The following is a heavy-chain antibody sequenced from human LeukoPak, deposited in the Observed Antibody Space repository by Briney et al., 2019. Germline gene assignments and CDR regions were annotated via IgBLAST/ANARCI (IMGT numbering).Heavy chain of an antibody. D-gene: IGHD1-1*01. CDR1: GGSFSGYY. J-gene: IGHJ4*02. Sequence: SETLSLTCAVYGGSFSGYYWSWIRQPPGKGLEWIGEINHSGSTNYNPSLKSRVTISVDTSKNQFSLKLNSVTPEDTAVYYCARDPQLERRLAVGYYFDYWGQGTLVTVSS. CDR2: INHSGST. CDR3: ARDPQLERRLAVGYYFDY. V-gene: IGHV4-34*01.